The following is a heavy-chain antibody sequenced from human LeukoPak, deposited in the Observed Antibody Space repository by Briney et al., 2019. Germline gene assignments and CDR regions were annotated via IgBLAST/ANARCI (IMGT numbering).Heavy chain of an antibody. CDR1: GFTFSSYA. D-gene: IGHD3-22*01. CDR2: ISGSGGST. CDR3: AKSSGYYYDSSGYVPFDY. Sequence: GWSLRLSCAASGFTFSSYAMSWVRQAPGKGLEWVSAISGSGGSTYYADSVKGRFTISRDNSKNTLYLQMNSLRAEDTAVYYCAKSSGYYYDSSGYVPFDYWGQGTLVTVSS. V-gene: IGHV3-23*01. J-gene: IGHJ4*02.